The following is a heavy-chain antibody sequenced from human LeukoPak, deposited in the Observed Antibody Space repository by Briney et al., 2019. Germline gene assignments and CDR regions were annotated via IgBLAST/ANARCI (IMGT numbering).Heavy chain of an antibody. J-gene: IGHJ4*02. Sequence: SETLSLTCTVSGGSISSGDYYWSWIRQPPGTGLEWIGYIYYSGSTYYNPSLKSRVTISVDTSKNQFSLKLSSVTAADTAVYYCARDRSGSYLDYWGQGTLVTVSS. CDR1: GGSISSGDYY. CDR3: ARDRSGSYLDY. V-gene: IGHV4-30-4*08. D-gene: IGHD1-26*01. CDR2: IYYSGST.